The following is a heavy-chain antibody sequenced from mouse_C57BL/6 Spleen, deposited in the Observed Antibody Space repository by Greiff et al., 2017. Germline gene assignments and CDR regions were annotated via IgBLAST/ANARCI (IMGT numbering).Heavy chain of an antibody. D-gene: IGHD1-1*01. CDR1: GYSITSGYY. Sequence: VQLQQSGPGLVTPSQSLSLTCSVTGYSITSGYYWNWIRQFPGNKLEWMGYISYDGSNNYNPNLKNRIPITRDTSKNQFFLKLNSVTTEDTATYDCARDDWDYGSSDYWGQGTTRTVSS. J-gene: IGHJ2*01. CDR2: ISYDGSN. V-gene: IGHV3-6*01. CDR3: ARDDWDYGSSDY.